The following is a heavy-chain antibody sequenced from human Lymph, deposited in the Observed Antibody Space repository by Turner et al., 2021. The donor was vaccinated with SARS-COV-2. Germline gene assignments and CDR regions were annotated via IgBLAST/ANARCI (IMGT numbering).Heavy chain of an antibody. D-gene: IGHD6-13*01. J-gene: IGHJ6*02. Sequence: EVQLVETGGGLIQPGGSLGLSCAASGNIVSRNDRNWVRQAQGKGLGWVSVIYSGGTTYYADSVKGRFTISRDKSKNTLYLQMNSLRVEDTAVYYCARDLGTYGMDVWGQGTTVTVSS. CDR1: GNIVSRND. V-gene: IGHV3-53*02. CDR2: IYSGGTT. CDR3: ARDLGTYGMDV.